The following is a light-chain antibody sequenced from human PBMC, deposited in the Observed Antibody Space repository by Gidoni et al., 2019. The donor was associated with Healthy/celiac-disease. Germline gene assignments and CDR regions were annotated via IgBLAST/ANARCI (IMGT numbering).Light chain of an antibody. V-gene: IGKV1-16*02. CDR1: QHISNY. CDR2: AAS. J-gene: IGKJ3*01. CDR3: QRYNSYPFT. Sequence: DIQMTQSPSSLSASVGDRVTLTCRASQHISNYLAWFQQRPGKARKSLICAASSLQSGVPSKFSSSGSGADCTLTISSLQAEDFATYYCQRYNSYPFTFGPGTKVEIK.